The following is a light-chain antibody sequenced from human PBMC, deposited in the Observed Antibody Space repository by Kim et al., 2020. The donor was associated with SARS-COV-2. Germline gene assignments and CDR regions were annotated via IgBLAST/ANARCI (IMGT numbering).Light chain of an antibody. Sequence: ATINCKSSQSVLYSSNNKNYLAWYPQKPGQPPKLLIYCASTRESGVPDRFSGSGSGTDFTLTISSLQAEDVAVYYCQQYYSTPIAFGQGTRLEIK. V-gene: IGKV4-1*01. CDR2: CAS. CDR1: QSVLYSSNNKNY. CDR3: QQYYSTPIA. J-gene: IGKJ5*01.